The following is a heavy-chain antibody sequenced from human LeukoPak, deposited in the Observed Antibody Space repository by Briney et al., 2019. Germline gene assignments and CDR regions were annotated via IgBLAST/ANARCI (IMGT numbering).Heavy chain of an antibody. CDR3: ARAYCYDPSGKND. V-gene: IGHV4-4*02. D-gene: IGHD3-22*01. J-gene: IGHJ4*02. Sequence: SETLSLTCAASGGPITNTNWWSLVRQPPGEGLGGIGEINHSGSTNYNPSLKSRVTISVDKSKNQFSLKLSSVTAADTAVYYCARAYCYDPSGKNDWGQGTLVTVSS. CDR1: GGPITNTNW. CDR2: INHSGST.